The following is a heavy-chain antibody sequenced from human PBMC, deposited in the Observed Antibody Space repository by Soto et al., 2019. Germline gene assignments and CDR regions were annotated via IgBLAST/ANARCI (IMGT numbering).Heavy chain of an antibody. CDR3: AKGTILDWYFDL. D-gene: IGHD3-3*01. Sequence: QVQLVESGGGVVQPGRSLRLSCAASGFTFSSYGMHWVRQAPGKGLEWVAVISYDGSNKYYADSVKGRFTISRDNSKNTLYLQMNSLRADDTAVYYCAKGTILDWYFDLWGRGTLVTVSS. V-gene: IGHV3-30*18. J-gene: IGHJ2*01. CDR1: GFTFSSYG. CDR2: ISYDGSNK.